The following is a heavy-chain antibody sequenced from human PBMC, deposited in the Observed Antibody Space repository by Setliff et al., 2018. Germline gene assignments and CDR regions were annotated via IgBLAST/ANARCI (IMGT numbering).Heavy chain of an antibody. J-gene: IGHJ4*02. V-gene: IGHV3-7*03. CDR3: ARDGGEY. CDR2: IKQDGSEK. Sequence: QPGGSLRLSCVASGFTFSSYSMSWVRQAPGKGLEWVANIKQDGSEKYYVDSVKGRFTTSRDNAKNSLYLQMNSLRAEDTAVYYCARDGGEYWGQGTLVTVSS. D-gene: IGHD3-16*01. CDR1: GFTFSSYS.